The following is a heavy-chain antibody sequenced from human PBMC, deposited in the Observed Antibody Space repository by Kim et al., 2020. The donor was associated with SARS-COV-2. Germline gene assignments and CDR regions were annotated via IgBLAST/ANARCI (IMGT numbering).Heavy chain of an antibody. Sequence: SETLSLTCNVSGASINNHYWSWLRQPPGKGLEWIGYISKSGTINYSPSLMGRVTVSVETSKNQFSLKLSSVTVADTAIYYCARHGFGGDYGDFWGQGTLVTVSS. CDR3: ARHGFGGDYGDF. CDR2: ISKSGTI. V-gene: IGHV4-59*08. J-gene: IGHJ4*02. D-gene: IGHD4-17*01. CDR1: GASINNHY.